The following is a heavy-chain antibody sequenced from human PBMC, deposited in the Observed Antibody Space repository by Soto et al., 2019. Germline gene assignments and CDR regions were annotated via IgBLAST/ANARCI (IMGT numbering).Heavy chain of an antibody. Sequence: EVQLVESGGGLVQPGGSLRLSCAASGFTFSSYWMHWVRQVPGKGLVWVSRINSDGSSTTYADSVRGRFTISRDNAKNTLYLQMHSLRAEDTAVYYCARDIVVVVATSGYGIYVLGQGTTVTVSS. J-gene: IGHJ6*01. CDR3: ARDIVVVVATSGYGIYV. CDR1: GFTFSSYW. CDR2: INSDGSST. V-gene: IGHV3-74*01. D-gene: IGHD2-15*01.